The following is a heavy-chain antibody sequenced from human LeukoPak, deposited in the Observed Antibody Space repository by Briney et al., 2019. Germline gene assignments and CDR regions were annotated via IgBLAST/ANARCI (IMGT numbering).Heavy chain of an antibody. Sequence: EASVKVSCKASGYTFTSYYMHWVRQAPGQGLEWMGIINPSGGSTSYAQKFQGRVTMTRDTSTSTVYMELSSLRSEDTAVYYCARDSEQQPAQSYYYGMDVWGKGTTVTVSS. CDR1: GYTFTSYY. V-gene: IGHV1-46*01. CDR3: ARDSEQQPAQSYYYGMDV. J-gene: IGHJ6*04. D-gene: IGHD6-13*01. CDR2: INPSGGST.